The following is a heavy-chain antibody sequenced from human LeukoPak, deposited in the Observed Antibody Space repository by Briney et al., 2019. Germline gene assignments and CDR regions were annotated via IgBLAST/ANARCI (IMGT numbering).Heavy chain of an antibody. J-gene: IGHJ3*02. CDR1: GYTFTNYA. Sequence: ASVKVSCKASGYTFTNYAMNWVRQAPGQGLEWMGWINTDSGNPTYAQGFTGRFVFSLDSSVSTAYLQISNLMPEDTAKYYCARETLRFDIWGQGTMVTVSS. CDR2: INTDSGNP. V-gene: IGHV7-4-1*02. CDR3: ARETLRFDI.